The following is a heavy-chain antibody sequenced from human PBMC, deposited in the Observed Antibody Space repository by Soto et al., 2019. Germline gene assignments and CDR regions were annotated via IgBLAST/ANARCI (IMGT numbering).Heavy chain of an antibody. J-gene: IGHJ4*02. CDR2: ISSSSSTI. CDR1: GFTFSSYS. Sequence: EVQLVESGGGLVQPGGSLRLSCAASGFTFSSYSMNWVRQAPGKGLEWVSYISSSSSTIYYADSVKGRFTISRDNAKNSRYLQMNCLRAEDTAVYYCARGAYYYDSSGLSYWGQGTLVTVSS. D-gene: IGHD3-22*01. V-gene: IGHV3-48*01. CDR3: ARGAYYYDSSGLSY.